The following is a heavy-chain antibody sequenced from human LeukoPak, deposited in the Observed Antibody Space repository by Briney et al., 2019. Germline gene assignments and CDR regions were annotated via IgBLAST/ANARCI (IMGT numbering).Heavy chain of an antibody. CDR2: ISSGSSTI. Sequence: GGSLRLSCAASGFTFSSYSMNWVRQAPGKGLEWVPYISSGSSTIYYADSVKGRFTISRDNAKNSLYLQMNSLRAEDTAVYYCARDDYGAPEDYWGQGTLVTVSS. D-gene: IGHD4-17*01. CDR3: ARDDYGAPEDY. V-gene: IGHV3-48*01. J-gene: IGHJ4*02. CDR1: GFTFSSYS.